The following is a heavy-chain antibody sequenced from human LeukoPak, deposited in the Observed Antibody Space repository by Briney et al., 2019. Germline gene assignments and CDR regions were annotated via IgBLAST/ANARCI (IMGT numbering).Heavy chain of an antibody. CDR3: TQGFSSGWYPY. J-gene: IGHJ4*02. CDR1: GFSVSSFG. CDR2: ISLNGETT. D-gene: IGHD6-19*01. V-gene: IGHV3-23*01. Sequence: GGSLRLSCAVSGFSVSSFGMSWVRQAPGKGLEWISAISLNGETTWYADSVKGRFTISRDNSKNTLYLQLTSLRAEDTAVYYCTQGFSSGWYPYWGQGSLVSVSS.